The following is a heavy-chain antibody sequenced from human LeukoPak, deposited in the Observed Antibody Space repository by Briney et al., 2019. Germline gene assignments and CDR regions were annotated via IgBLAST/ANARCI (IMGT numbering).Heavy chain of an antibody. CDR3: VTYYYGSSAPKRNY. CDR1: GGSISSGGYY. D-gene: IGHD3-22*01. V-gene: IGHV4-31*03. CDR2: IYYSGST. Sequence: SQTLSLTRTVSGGSISSGGYYWSWIRQHPGKGLEWIGYIYYSGSTYYNPSLRSRVTISGDTSKKQFSLKLGSVTAADTAVYYCVTYYYGSSAPKRNYWGQGILVTVSS. J-gene: IGHJ4*02.